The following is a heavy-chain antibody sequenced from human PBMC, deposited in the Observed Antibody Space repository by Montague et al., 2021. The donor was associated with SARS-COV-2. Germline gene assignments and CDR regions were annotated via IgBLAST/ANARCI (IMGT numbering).Heavy chain of an antibody. CDR3: ARLLLYCSSTSCYEARFDP. D-gene: IGHD2-2*01. CDR2: IYYSGST. J-gene: IGHJ5*02. V-gene: IGHV4-39*01. CDR1: GGSISSSSYY. Sequence: SETLSLTCTVSGGSISSSSYYWGWIRQPPGKGLEWIGGIYYSGSTYYNPSLKSRVTISVDTSKNQFSLKLSSVTAADTAVYYCARLLLYCSSTSCYEARFDPWGQGTLVTASS.